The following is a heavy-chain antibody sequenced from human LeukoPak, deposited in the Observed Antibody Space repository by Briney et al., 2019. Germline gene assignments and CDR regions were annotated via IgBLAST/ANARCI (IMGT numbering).Heavy chain of an antibody. CDR3: ARVRADDDSSGYYYRWGYFDY. V-gene: IGHV4-4*07. D-gene: IGHD3-22*01. J-gene: IGHJ4*02. CDR2: IYTSGST. CDR1: GGSISSYY. Sequence: PSETLSLTCTVSGGSISSYYWSWIRQPVGKGLEWIGRIYTSGSTNYNPSLKSRVTMSVDTSKNQFSLRLSSVTAADTAVYYCARVRADDDSSGYYYRWGYFDYWGQGTLVTVSS.